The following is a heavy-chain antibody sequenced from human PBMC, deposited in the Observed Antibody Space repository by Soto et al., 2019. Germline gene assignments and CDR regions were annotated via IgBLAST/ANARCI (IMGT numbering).Heavy chain of an antibody. Sequence: SETLSLTCAVSGDSISSGYYWAWIRQPPGKGQEWIGSIYHSGTTYYNPSLKSRVTISVDTSRNQFSLKLSSVTAADTAVYYCARVTIVATILDYWGQGTLVTVSS. V-gene: IGHV4-38-2*01. CDR3: ARVTIVATILDY. CDR2: IYHSGTT. J-gene: IGHJ4*02. CDR1: GDSISSGYY. D-gene: IGHD5-12*01.